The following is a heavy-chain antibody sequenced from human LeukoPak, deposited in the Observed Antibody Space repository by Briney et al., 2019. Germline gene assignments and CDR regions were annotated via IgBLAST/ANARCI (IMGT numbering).Heavy chain of an antibody. D-gene: IGHD2-8*02. J-gene: IGHJ4*02. V-gene: IGHV3-48*03. CDR3: ARVRVGDFDY. CDR1: GFTFSSYE. Sequence: GSLRLSCAASGFTFSSYEMNWVRQAPGKGLEWVSYISSSGSTIYYADSVKGRFTISRDNAKNSLYLQMNSLRAEDTAVYYCARVRVGDFDYWGQGTLVTVSS. CDR2: ISSSGSTI.